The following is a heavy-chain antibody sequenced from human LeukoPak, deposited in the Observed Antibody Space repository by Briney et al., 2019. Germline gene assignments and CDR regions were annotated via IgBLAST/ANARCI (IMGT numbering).Heavy chain of an antibody. CDR2: ISSSSSTI. CDR3: AREAVAGIPDY. J-gene: IGHJ4*02. D-gene: IGHD6-19*01. Sequence: PGGSLRLSCAASGFTFSSYSMNWVRQAPGKGLEWVSYISSSSSTIYYADSVKGRFTISRDNAKNSLYLQMNSLRAEDTAVYYCAREAVAGIPDYWGQGTLVTVSS. CDR1: GFTFSSYS. V-gene: IGHV3-48*04.